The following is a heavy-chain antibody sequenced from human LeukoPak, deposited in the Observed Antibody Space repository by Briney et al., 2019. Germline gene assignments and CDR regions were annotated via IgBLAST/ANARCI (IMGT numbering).Heavy chain of an antibody. CDR1: GGSISSGTYY. D-gene: IGHD3-22*01. Sequence: SETLSLTCTVSGGSISSGTYYWAWIRQPPGKGPEWIGTIHYSGDTYYNPSLKSRVTVSVDPPKKQFFLNLSSVTAADTAVYYCARLGGYYDPPGYWGQGTLVTVSS. CDR2: IHYSGDT. V-gene: IGHV4-39*01. CDR3: ARLGGYYDPPGY. J-gene: IGHJ4*02.